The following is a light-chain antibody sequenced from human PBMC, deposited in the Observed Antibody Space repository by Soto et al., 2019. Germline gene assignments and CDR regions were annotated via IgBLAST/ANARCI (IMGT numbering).Light chain of an antibody. CDR2: KAS. CDR3: QQYNSYSPYT. V-gene: IGKV1-5*03. Sequence: DIQMTQSPSTLSASVGDRVTITCRASQSISSWLAWYQQKPGKAPKRLIYKASSLESGVPSRFSGSGSGTEFTLTLSSLQPDDFATYYCQQYNSYSPYTFGQGTKLEIK. CDR1: QSISSW. J-gene: IGKJ2*01.